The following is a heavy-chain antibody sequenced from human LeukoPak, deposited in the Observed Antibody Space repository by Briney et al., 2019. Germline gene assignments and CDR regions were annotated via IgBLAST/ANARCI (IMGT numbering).Heavy chain of an antibody. CDR2: INHSGST. CDR1: GGSFSGYY. CDR3: ARTLNKYSDNWFDP. J-gene: IGHJ5*02. V-gene: IGHV4-34*01. Sequence: SETLSLTCAVYGGSFSGYYWSWIRQPPGKGLEWIGEINHSGSTNYNPSLKSRVTISVDTSKNQFSLKLSSVTAADTAVYYCARTLNKYSDNWFDPWGQGTLVTVSS. D-gene: IGHD2-21*01.